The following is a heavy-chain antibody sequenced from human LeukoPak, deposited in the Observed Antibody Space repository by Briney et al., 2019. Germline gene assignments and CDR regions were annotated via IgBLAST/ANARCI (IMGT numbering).Heavy chain of an antibody. CDR2: ISYDGNNK. Sequence: SLRLSFAASGFTFNSYAMYWVRQAPGKGVGWVAVISYDGNNKYYADSVKGRFTISRDDSKNTLSLQMNSLRAEDTAVYYCARGAPERISSSTNYYFDYWGQGTLVTVSS. V-gene: IGHV3-30-3*01. CDR3: ARGAPERISSSTNYYFDY. CDR1: GFTFNSYA. D-gene: IGHD6-6*01. J-gene: IGHJ4*02.